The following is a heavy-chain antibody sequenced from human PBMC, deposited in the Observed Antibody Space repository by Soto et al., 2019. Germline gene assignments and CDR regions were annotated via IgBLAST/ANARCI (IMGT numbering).Heavy chain of an antibody. V-gene: IGHV3-74*01. Sequence: EVQLVESGGGLVQPGGSLRLSCAASGFTFFAYWIHWVRQVPGKGLVWVSRINSDGSHTSYADSVRGRFTISSDNSKNTVYLQMNSLTAEDTAVYSGAKEGDYGDYAGENWFDAWGQGSLVTVSS. CDR3: AKEGDYGDYAGENWFDA. CDR1: GFTFFAYW. J-gene: IGHJ5*02. D-gene: IGHD4-17*01. CDR2: INSDGSHT.